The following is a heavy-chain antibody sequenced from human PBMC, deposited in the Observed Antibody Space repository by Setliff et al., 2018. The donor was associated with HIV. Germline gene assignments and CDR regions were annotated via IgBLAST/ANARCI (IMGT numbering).Heavy chain of an antibody. Sequence: GGSLRLSCAVSGFTFRSDWMSWLRQAPGKGLEWVANISPDGSERYSVDSVKGRFTVSRDNSKNTLYLHLDSLTAEDTAVYYCATSPPGGSSDYIWGSDYFDHWGQGALVTVSS. D-gene: IGHD5-12*01. CDR2: ISPDGSER. V-gene: IGHV3-7*01. J-gene: IGHJ4*02. CDR1: GFTFRSDW. CDR3: ATSPPGGSSDYIWGSDYFDH.